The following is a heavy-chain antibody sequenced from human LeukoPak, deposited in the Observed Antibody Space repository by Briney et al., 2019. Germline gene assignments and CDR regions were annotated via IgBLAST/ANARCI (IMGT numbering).Heavy chain of an antibody. D-gene: IGHD3-22*01. CDR1: GFTFSSYS. Sequence: GGSLRLSCAASGFTFSSYSMNWVRQAPGKGLEWVSSISSSSSYIYYADSVKGRFTISRDNAKNSLYLQMNSLRTEDTALYYCARGYYYDSSGYYLSDAFDIWGQGTMVTVSS. CDR3: ARGYYYDSSGYYLSDAFDI. J-gene: IGHJ3*02. V-gene: IGHV3-21*04. CDR2: ISSSSSYI.